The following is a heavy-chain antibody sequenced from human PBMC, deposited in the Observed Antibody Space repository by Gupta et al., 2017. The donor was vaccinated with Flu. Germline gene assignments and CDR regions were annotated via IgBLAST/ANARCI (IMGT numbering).Heavy chain of an antibody. CDR1: GFTFSSYA. D-gene: IGHD6-6*01. CDR3: AKARRDIAALDY. J-gene: IGHJ4*02. CDR2: ISGSGGST. Sequence: EVQLLEPGGGLVQPGGSLRLSCAASGFTFSSYAMSWVRQAPGKGLEWVSAISGSGGSTYYADAVKGRFTISRDNSKKPRYLKMNSMRAEDTAVYYFAKARRDIAALDYWGQGTLVTVSS. V-gene: IGHV3-23*01.